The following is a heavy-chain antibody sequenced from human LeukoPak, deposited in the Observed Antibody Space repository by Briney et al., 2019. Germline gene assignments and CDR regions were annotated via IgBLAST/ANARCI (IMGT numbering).Heavy chain of an antibody. Sequence: PGGSLRLSCVASGFTVNNNHMSWVRQAPGKGLEWVSIIYNHGGTYSADSVKGRFTISRDNSKNSLFLQMNSLRAEDTAVYYCARSYLKMVSASWGQGTLVTVSS. CDR2: IYNHGGT. J-gene: IGHJ5*02. V-gene: IGHV3-66*01. CDR3: ARSYLKMVSAS. CDR1: GFTVNNNH. D-gene: IGHD3-10*01.